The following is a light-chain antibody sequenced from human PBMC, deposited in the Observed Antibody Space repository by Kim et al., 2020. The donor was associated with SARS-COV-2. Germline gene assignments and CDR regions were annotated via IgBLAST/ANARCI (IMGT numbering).Light chain of an antibody. J-gene: IGLJ3*02. CDR2: YDT. CDR1: NIATKT. V-gene: IGLV3-21*04. CDR3: PVGDICCVHLV. Sequence: SYELTQPPSLSVAPGKTATMTCGGDNIATKTVHWYQQKPGQALVVVIHYDTDRPSVIPARFSGSNSGNTANLTIIRVEVGGVADFYCPVGDICCVHLVFG.